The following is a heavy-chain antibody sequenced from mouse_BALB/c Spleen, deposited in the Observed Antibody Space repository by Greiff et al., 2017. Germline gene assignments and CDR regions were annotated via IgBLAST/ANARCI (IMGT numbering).Heavy chain of an antibody. J-gene: IGHJ3*01. CDR3: ARWSGNYPFAY. CDR1: GYTFTSYW. V-gene: IGHV1-7*01. Sequence: VMLVESGAELAKPGASVKMSCKASGYTFTSYWMHWVKQRPGQGLEWIGYINPSTGYTEYNQKFKDKATLTADKSSSTAYMQLSSLTSEDSAVYYCARWSGNYPFAYWGQGTLVTVSA. D-gene: IGHD2-1*01. CDR2: INPSTGYT.